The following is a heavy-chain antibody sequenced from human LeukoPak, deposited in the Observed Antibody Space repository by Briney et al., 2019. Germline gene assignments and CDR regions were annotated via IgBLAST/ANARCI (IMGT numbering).Heavy chain of an antibody. J-gene: IGHJ5*02. D-gene: IGHD2-2*02. Sequence: PSETLSLTCTVSGGSISSYYWSWIRQPPGKGLEWIGYIYYSGSANYNPSLKSRVTISVDTSKNQFSLKLSSVTAADTAVYYCARVVVPAAIDWFDPWGQRTLVTVSS. CDR3: ARVVVPAAIDWFDP. CDR1: GGSISSYY. CDR2: IYYSGSA. V-gene: IGHV4-59*01.